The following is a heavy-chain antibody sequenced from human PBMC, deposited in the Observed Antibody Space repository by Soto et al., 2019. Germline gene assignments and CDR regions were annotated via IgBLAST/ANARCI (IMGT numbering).Heavy chain of an antibody. Sequence: PGGSLRLSCAASGFTFSSYWMHWVRQAPGKGLVWVSRINNDESSTNYADSVRGRFTISRDNAKNTLYLQVNSLRVEDTAVYYCARGAYMIRGIINYYFDYWGQGTLVTVYS. V-gene: IGHV3-74*01. J-gene: IGHJ4*02. CDR2: INNDESST. CDR3: ARGAYMIRGIINYYFDY. D-gene: IGHD3-10*01. CDR1: GFTFSSYW.